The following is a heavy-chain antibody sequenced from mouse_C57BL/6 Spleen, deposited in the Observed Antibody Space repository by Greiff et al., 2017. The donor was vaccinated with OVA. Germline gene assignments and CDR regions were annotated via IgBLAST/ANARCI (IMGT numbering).Heavy chain of an antibody. D-gene: IGHD2-5*01. CDR2: INYDGSST. CDR1: GFTFSDYY. CDR3: ARVYYSNYGGFYYYAMDY. Sequence: EVKLMESEGGLVQPGSSMKLSCTASGFTFSDYYMAWVRQVPEKGLEWVANINYDGSSTYYLDSLKSRFIISRDNAKNILYLQMSSLKSEDTATYYCARVYYSNYGGFYYYAMDYWGQGTSVTVSS. V-gene: IGHV5-16*01. J-gene: IGHJ4*01.